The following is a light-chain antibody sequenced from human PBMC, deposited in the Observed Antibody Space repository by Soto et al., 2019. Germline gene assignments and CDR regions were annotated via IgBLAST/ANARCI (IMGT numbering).Light chain of an antibody. CDR3: AAWDASLNGYV. CDR1: SSNIGSNT. Sequence: QSVLTQPPSASGTPGQRVTISCSGGSSNIGSNTVNWYQQLPGTAPKLLIYSNNQRPSGVPDRFSGSKSGTSASLAISGRGCCLVFDYYCAAWDASLNGYVFGTMTMVTDL. J-gene: IGLJ1*01. V-gene: IGLV1-44*01. CDR2: SNN.